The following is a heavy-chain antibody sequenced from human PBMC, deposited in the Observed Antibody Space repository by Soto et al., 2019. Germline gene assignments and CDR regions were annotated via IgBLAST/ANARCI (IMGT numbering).Heavy chain of an antibody. Sequence: LRLSCAASGFTFSSYEMNWVRQAPGKGLEWVSYISSSGSNIYYADSVKGRFTISRDNSKNSLFLQMSSLRAEDTGLYYCARVYSSSSGRAMDVWGQGTTVTVSS. CDR1: GFTFSSYE. V-gene: IGHV3-48*03. J-gene: IGHJ6*02. CDR2: ISSSGSNI. CDR3: ARVYSSSSGRAMDV. D-gene: IGHD6-6*01.